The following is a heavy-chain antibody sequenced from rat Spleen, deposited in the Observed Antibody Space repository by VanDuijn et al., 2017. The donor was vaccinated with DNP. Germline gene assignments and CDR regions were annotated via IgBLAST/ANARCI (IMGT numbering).Heavy chain of an antibody. D-gene: IGHD1-12*01. Sequence: EVQLVESGGGLVQPGRSLKLSCVASGFTFNNYWMSWTRQAPGKGLEWVATISYDGSSTYYRDSVKGRFTMSRANAKSTLYLQMDSLRSEDTATYYCARHRTIMPYYYAMDAWGQGASVTVSS. CDR1: GFTFNNYW. V-gene: IGHV5-31*01. CDR3: ARHRTIMPYYYAMDA. J-gene: IGHJ4*01. CDR2: ISYDGSST.